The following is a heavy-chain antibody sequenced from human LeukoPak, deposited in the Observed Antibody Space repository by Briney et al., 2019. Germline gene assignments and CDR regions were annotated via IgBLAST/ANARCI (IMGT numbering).Heavy chain of an antibody. CDR2: IIPIFGTA. J-gene: IGHJ3*02. Sequence: ASVKVSCKASGGTFSSYAISWVRQAPGQGLEWMGRIIPIFGTANYAQKFQGGVTITTDESTSTAYMELSSLRSEDTAVYYCARVKPRLAYCGSDCFDAFDIWGQGTMVTVSS. D-gene: IGHD2-21*02. V-gene: IGHV1-69*05. CDR3: ARVKPRLAYCGSDCFDAFDI. CDR1: GGTFSSYA.